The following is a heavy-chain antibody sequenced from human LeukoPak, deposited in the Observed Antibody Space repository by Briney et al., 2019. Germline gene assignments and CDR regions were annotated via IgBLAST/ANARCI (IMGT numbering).Heavy chain of an antibody. V-gene: IGHV3-23*01. CDR2: ISGSGGGT. Sequence: SGGSLRLSCAVSGITLSNYAMTWVRQAPGKGLEWVAGISGSGGGTNYADSVKGRFTISRDNSENTLYLQMNSLRAEDTAVYYCAKDSSSWYKYIFDYWGQGTLVTVSS. J-gene: IGHJ4*02. CDR3: AKDSSSWYKYIFDY. CDR1: GITLSNYA. D-gene: IGHD6-13*01.